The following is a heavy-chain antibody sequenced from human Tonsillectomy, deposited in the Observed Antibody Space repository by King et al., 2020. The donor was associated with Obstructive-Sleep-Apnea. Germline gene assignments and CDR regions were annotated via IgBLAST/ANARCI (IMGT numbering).Heavy chain of an antibody. Sequence: QLQESGPGLVKPSETLSLTCTVSGGSISSSSYYWGWIRQPPGKGLGWIGGIYYSGSTSFNPPLKSRVTISVDTSKNQFSLKLSPVTAADTAVYYCAGGLRVTSYYFDYWGQGTLVTVSS. J-gene: IGHJ4*02. V-gene: IGHV4-39*07. CDR3: AGGLRVTSYYFDY. CDR2: IYYSGST. D-gene: IGHD2-21*02. CDR1: GGSISSSSYY.